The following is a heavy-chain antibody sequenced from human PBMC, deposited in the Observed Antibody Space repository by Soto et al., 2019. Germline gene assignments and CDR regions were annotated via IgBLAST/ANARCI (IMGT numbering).Heavy chain of an antibody. V-gene: IGHV3-30*03. CDR3: AAYSSRFYYYYYGMDV. CDR1: GFTFSSYG. J-gene: IGHJ6*02. Sequence: PGGSLRLSCAASGFTFSSYGMHWVRQAPGKGLEWVAVISYDGSNKYYADSVKGRFTISRDNSKNALYLQMYSLRAEDTAVYYCAAYSSRFYYYYYGMDVWGQGTRVTVSS. D-gene: IGHD6-13*01. CDR2: ISYDGSNK.